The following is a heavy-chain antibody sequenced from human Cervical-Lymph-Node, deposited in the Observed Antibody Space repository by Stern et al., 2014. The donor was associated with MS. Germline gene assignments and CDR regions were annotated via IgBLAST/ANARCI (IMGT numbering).Heavy chain of an antibody. CDR1: GFTFLSSA. Sequence: QLVQSGPEVKRPGTSVRVSCKASGFTFLSSAMQWVRQARGQRLEWLGFIVGGSADTRYAQKFHDRVTISRDMSTSTVNMELSSLRSEDTAVYYCAAEGEYIRSGIYHYTGMDVWGQGTTVTVSS. V-gene: IGHV1-58*02. CDR3: AAEGEYIRSGIYHYTGMDV. J-gene: IGHJ6*02. CDR2: IVGGSADT. D-gene: IGHD3-10*01.